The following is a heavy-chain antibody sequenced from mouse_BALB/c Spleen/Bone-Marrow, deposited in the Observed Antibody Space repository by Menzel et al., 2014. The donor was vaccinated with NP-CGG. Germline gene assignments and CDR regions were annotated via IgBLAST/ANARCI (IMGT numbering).Heavy chain of an antibody. CDR3: ARRAVRYFDY. V-gene: IGHV1-7*01. Sequence: QVQLQQSGAELAKPGASVKMSCKASGYTFTSYWMHWVKQRPGQGLEWIGYINPSTGYTEYNQKFKDKATLTADKSSSTASMQLSSLTSEDSAVYYCARRAVRYFDYWGQSTTLTVSS. J-gene: IGHJ2*01. CDR2: INPSTGYT. CDR1: GYTFTSYW. D-gene: IGHD2-13*01.